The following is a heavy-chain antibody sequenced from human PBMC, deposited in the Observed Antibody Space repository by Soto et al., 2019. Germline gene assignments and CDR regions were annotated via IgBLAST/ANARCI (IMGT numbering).Heavy chain of an antibody. CDR2: IYHSGNT. Sequence: QVQLQESGPGLVKPSGTLSLTCAVSGGSINSSKWWTWVRQPPGKGLEWIGNIYHSGNTNYNPSLKSRLSMSVDKSKNQFSLRLSSVTAADTAIYYGAREGPATIAADLSWFDPWGQGTLVTVSS. D-gene: IGHD6-13*01. J-gene: IGHJ5*02. V-gene: IGHV4-4*02. CDR3: AREGPATIAADLSWFDP. CDR1: GGSINSSKW.